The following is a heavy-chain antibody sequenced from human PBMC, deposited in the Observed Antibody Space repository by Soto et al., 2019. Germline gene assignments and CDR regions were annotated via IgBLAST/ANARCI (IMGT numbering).Heavy chain of an antibody. CDR2: ISGSGGST. J-gene: IGHJ4*02. CDR1: GFTFANYS. Sequence: PGGSLRRSCTASGFTFANYSMHWVRQAPGKGLEWVSAISGSGGSTYYADSVKGRFTISRDNSKNTLYLQMNSLRAEDTAVYYCAKDGIAAAGGYFDYWGQGTLVTVSS. D-gene: IGHD6-13*01. V-gene: IGHV3-23*01. CDR3: AKDGIAAAGGYFDY.